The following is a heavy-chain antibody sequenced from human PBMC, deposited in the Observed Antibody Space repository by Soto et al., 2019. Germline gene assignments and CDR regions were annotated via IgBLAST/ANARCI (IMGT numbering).Heavy chain of an antibody. CDR1: GYAFSNYG. V-gene: IGHV1-18*04. Sequence: QIQLVQSGAEVKKPGASVRVSCKASGYAFSNYGISWIRQAPGLGLEWMGWISPYNGNTDYAQSLQGRVTMTTDTSTKTAYMELRSLTSDDTAVYYCTTSYDSGSDPWGQGTLVTVSS. CDR2: ISPYNGNT. J-gene: IGHJ5*02. CDR3: TTSYDSGSDP. D-gene: IGHD5-12*01.